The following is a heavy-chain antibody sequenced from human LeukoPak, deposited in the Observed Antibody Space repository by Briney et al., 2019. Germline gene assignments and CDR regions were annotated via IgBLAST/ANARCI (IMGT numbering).Heavy chain of an antibody. Sequence: SETLSLTCTVSGGSISSYYWSWIRQPAGKGLEYIGRIYTSGSTNYNPSLKSRVTMSVDTSKNQFFLRLNSVTAADTAVYYCATLTVTESFDYWCQGTLVTVSS. CDR3: ATLTVTESFDY. CDR1: GGSISSYY. V-gene: IGHV4-4*07. D-gene: IGHD4-17*01. J-gene: IGHJ4*02. CDR2: IYTSGST.